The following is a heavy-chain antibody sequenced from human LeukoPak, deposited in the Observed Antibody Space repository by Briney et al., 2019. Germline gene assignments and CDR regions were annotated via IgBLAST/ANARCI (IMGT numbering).Heavy chain of an antibody. D-gene: IGHD3-22*01. CDR2: IIPIFGTA. J-gene: IGHJ4*02. Sequence: SVKVSCKASGYTFTSYGISWVRQAPGQGLEWMGGIIPIFGTANYAQKFQGRVTITADESTSTAYTELSSLRSEDTAVYYCARDQAKYYDSSGYYSNWGQGTLVTVSS. V-gene: IGHV1-69*13. CDR3: ARDQAKYYDSSGYYSN. CDR1: GYTFTSYG.